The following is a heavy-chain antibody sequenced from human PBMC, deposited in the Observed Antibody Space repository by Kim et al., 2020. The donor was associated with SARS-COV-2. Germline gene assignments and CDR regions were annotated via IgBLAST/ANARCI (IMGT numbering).Heavy chain of an antibody. D-gene: IGHD6-13*01. CDR2: ISSSSSYI. V-gene: IGHV3-21*01. CDR3: ARDLVSTYSSSWPDSFDY. J-gene: IGHJ4*02. Sequence: GGSLRLSCAASGFTFSTYSMNWVRQAPGKGLEWVSSISSSSSYIYYADSVKGRFTISRDNAKNSLYLQMNSLRAEDTAVYYCARDLVSTYSSSWPDSFDYWGQGTLVTVSS. CDR1: GFTFSTYS.